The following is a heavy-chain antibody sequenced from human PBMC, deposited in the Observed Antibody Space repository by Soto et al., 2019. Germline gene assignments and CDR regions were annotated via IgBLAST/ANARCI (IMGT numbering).Heavy chain of an antibody. CDR2: IIPIFGTA. V-gene: IGHV1-69*13. Sequence: SVKVSCKASGGTFSSYAISWVRQAPGQGLEWMGGIIPIFGTANYAQKFQGRVTITADESTSTAYMELSSLRSEDTAVYYCARGRWELGYRSGGSSYRENYFDYSGQGHLVTV. D-gene: IGHD2-15*01. CDR1: GGTFSSYA. CDR3: ARGRWELGYRSGGSSYRENYFDY. J-gene: IGHJ4*02.